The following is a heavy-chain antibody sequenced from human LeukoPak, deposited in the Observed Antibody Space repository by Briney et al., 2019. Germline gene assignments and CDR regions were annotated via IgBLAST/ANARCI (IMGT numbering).Heavy chain of an antibody. CDR2: ISKDGSNK. J-gene: IGHJ3*02. CDR3: AKGISGYSGYDDAFDI. D-gene: IGHD5-12*01. CDR1: GFTFRTYG. Sequence: GGSLRLSCAASGFTFRTYGMHWVRQAPGKGLEWVAVISKDGSNKYYGDSDSVKGRFTISRDNSKNTLYLQMNSLRADDTAVYYCAKGISGYSGYDDAFDIWGQGTMVTVSS. V-gene: IGHV3-30*18.